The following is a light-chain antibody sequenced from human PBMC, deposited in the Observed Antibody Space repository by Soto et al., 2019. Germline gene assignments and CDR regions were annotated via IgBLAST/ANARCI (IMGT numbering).Light chain of an antibody. Sequence: AIRLTQSPSSLSASTGHSVTITCRATQGISSFLAWYQQKPGKPPNLLIYGASHLKSGVPSRFSGSGSGTDFTLTISSLQSEDFATYYCLQYYTYPRFFGPGTNVDI. V-gene: IGKV1-8*01. CDR1: QGISSF. CDR3: LQYYTYPRF. CDR2: GAS. J-gene: IGKJ3*01.